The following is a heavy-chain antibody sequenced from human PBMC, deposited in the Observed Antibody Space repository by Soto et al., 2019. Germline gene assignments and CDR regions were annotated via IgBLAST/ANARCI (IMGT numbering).Heavy chain of an antibody. D-gene: IGHD2-2*01. V-gene: IGHV1-69*06. J-gene: IGHJ6*02. CDR1: GGTFSSYA. CDR3: ARDREYQLLSLYYYYGMDV. CDR2: IIPIFGTA. Sequence: ASVKVSCKASGGTFSSYAISWVRQAPGQGLEWMGGIIPIFGTANYAQKFQGRVTITADKSTSTAYMELSSLRSEDTAVYYCARDREYQLLSLYYYYGMDVWGQGTTVTVSS.